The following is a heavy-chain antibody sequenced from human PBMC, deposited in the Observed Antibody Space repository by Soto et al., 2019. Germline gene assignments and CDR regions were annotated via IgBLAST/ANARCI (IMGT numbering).Heavy chain of an antibody. V-gene: IGHV3-23*01. D-gene: IGHD1-1*01. Sequence: GGSLRLSCAASGFTFSSYAMTWVRQAPGKGLEWVSSISGSGVSTYYADSVKGRFTISRDDSKNTAYLQMNSLKTEDTAIYYCTKYGQAGTTSLDPWGQGTLVTSPQ. J-gene: IGHJ5*02. CDR2: ISGSGVST. CDR3: TKYGQAGTTSLDP. CDR1: GFTFSSYA.